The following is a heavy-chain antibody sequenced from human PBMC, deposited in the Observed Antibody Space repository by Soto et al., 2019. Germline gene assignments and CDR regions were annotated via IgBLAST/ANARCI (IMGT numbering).Heavy chain of an antibody. D-gene: IGHD2-15*01. V-gene: IGHV3-23*01. Sequence: EVQLLESGGGLVQPGGSLRLSCVASGFTFSTYAMSWVRQAPREGLKWVSTISGSGGTTYYADSVKGRFTISRDNSKNTRYWQVNSLRAEDSAKYYCARYCSPTSCTIRYGMDVWGQGTTVTVSS. CDR1: GFTFSTYA. CDR2: ISGSGGTT. CDR3: ARYCSPTSCTIRYGMDV. J-gene: IGHJ6*02.